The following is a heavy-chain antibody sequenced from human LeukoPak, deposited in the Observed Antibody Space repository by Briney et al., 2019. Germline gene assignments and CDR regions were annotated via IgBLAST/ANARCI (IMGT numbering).Heavy chain of an antibody. D-gene: IGHD6-6*01. CDR1: GFTFSSYG. J-gene: IGHJ4*02. CDR3: ARHSIYTSSSGGLDY. CDR2: IWYDGNDK. Sequence: GGSLRLSCTASGFTFSSYGMHWVRQAPGKGLEWVAFIWYDGNDKYYLDSVKGRFPISRDISKNTLHLQMNSLRPEDTAVYYCARHSIYTSSSGGLDYWGQGTLVTVSS. V-gene: IGHV3-30*02.